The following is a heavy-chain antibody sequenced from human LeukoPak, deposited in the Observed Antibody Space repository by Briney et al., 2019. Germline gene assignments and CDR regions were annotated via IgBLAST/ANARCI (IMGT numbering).Heavy chain of an antibody. CDR1: GFTFSSYW. CDR3: ARVGGRLRLGELSLGAYFDY. Sequence: GGSLRLSCAASGFTFSSYWKSWVRQAPGKGLEWVANIKQDGSEKYYVDSVKGRFTISRDNAKNSLYLQMNSLRAEDTAVYYCARVGGRLRLGELSLGAYFDYWGQGTLVTVSS. V-gene: IGHV3-7*01. CDR2: IKQDGSEK. D-gene: IGHD3-16*02. J-gene: IGHJ4*02.